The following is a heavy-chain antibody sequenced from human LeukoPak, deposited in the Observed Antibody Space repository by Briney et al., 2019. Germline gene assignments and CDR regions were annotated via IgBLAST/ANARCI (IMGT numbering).Heavy chain of an antibody. CDR1: GGSISSGDYY. CDR2: IYYSGST. D-gene: IGHD3-10*01. Sequence: PWETQSLTCTVSGGSISSGDYYWSWIRQPPGKGLEWIGYIYYSGSTYYNPSLKSRVTISVDTSKNQFSLKLSSVTAADTAVYYCAGLLYGSGSYYLGYWGQGTLVTVSS. CDR3: AGLLYGSGSYYLGY. J-gene: IGHJ4*02. V-gene: IGHV4-30-4*01.